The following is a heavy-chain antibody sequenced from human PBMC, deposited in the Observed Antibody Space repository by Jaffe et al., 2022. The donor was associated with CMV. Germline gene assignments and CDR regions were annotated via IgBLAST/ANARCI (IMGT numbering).Heavy chain of an antibody. CDR1: GGSISSKNYY. J-gene: IGHJ6*02. D-gene: IGHD3-9*01. Sequence: QLRLQESGPGLVKPSETLSLICTVSGGSISSKNYYWGWIRQPPGKGLEWIGSFRYSGSTTYNPSLKSRVTIGIDTSKNQFSLRLTSVTAADTAVYYCALGGYDSLTGWYFYAMDVWGQGTTVTVSS. V-gene: IGHV4-39*01. CDR2: FRYSGST. CDR3: ALGGYDSLTGWYFYAMDV.